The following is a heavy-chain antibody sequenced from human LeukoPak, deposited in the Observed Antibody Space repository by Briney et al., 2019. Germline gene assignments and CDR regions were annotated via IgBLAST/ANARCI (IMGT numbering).Heavy chain of an antibody. D-gene: IGHD5-24*01. Sequence: ETLSLTCTVSGGSISSYYWGWIRQPPGKGLEWVSSISGSGSGGSTYYADSVKGRFTISRDNSKNTLYLQMNSLRAEDTAVYYCAKSGYNRFDYWGQGTLVTVSS. J-gene: IGHJ4*02. CDR1: GGSISSYY. V-gene: IGHV3-23*01. CDR3: AKSGYNRFDY. CDR2: ISGSGSGGST.